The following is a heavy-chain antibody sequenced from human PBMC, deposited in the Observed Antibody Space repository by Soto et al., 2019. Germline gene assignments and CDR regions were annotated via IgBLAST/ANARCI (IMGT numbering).Heavy chain of an antibody. Sequence: GGSLRLSCAASGFTFSSYWMSWVRQAPGKGLEWVANIKQDGSEKYYVDSVKGRFTISRDNAKNSLYLQMNSLRAEDTAVYYCARDLDSSGWYPSTRYYGMDVWGQGTTVTVSS. CDR2: IKQDGSEK. V-gene: IGHV3-7*03. CDR3: ARDLDSSGWYPSTRYYGMDV. J-gene: IGHJ6*02. D-gene: IGHD6-19*01. CDR1: GFTFSSYW.